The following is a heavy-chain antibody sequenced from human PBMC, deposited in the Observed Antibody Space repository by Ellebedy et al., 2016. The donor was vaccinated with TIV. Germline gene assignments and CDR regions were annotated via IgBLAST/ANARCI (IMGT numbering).Heavy chain of an antibody. CDR3: ARGLDYGMDV. V-gene: IGHV1-69*04. Sequence: AASVKVSCKASGETSISHALNWVRQAPGQGLEWVGRIIPILNVVNYARKFQGRVTITADRSTNIVYLELSSLRSEDTAVYYCARGLDYGMDVWGQGTTVTVSS. J-gene: IGHJ6*02. CDR2: IIPILNVV. D-gene: IGHD3/OR15-3a*01. CDR1: GETSISHA.